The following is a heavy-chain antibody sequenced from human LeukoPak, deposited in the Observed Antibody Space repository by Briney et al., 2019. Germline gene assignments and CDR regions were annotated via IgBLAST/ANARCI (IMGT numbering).Heavy chain of an antibody. J-gene: IGHJ4*02. Sequence: HPGGSLRLSCAASGFTFRNHGMHWVRQAPGKGLEWVAVIWYDGSDKFFGDSVKGRFTISRDNAKNTLYLQMNSLRAEDTAVYYCARDIASRRIDYSGQGTLVTVSS. D-gene: IGHD6-6*01. CDR3: ARDIASRRIDY. CDR1: GFTFRNHG. CDR2: IWYDGSDK. V-gene: IGHV3-33*01.